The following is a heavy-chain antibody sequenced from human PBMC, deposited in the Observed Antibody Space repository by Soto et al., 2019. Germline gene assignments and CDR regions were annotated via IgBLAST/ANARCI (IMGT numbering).Heavy chain of an antibody. J-gene: IGHJ4*02. V-gene: IGHV4-59*08. CDR1: GGSISSYY. Sequence: SETLSLTCTLSGGSISSYYWSWIRQPPRKGLEWNGDIYYSGSTNYNPSLKSRVTISVDTSKNQFSLKLSSVTAGDTAVYYCARRWGRTFDYWGQGTLVTVSS. CDR3: ARRWGRTFDY. D-gene: IGHD7-27*01. CDR2: IYYSGST.